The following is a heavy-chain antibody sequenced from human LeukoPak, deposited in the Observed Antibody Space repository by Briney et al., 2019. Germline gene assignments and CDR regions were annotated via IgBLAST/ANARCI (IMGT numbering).Heavy chain of an antibody. CDR1: GGSISSGGYY. J-gene: IGHJ6*03. Sequence: SQTLSLTCTVSGGSISSGGYYWSWIRQHPGKGLEWIGYIYYSGSTYYNPSIKSRVTRSVGTSKNQFSLKLSSVTAADTAVYYCARLGSGSSKEYGYYYYYYMDVWGKGTTVTVSS. D-gene: IGHD3-10*01. V-gene: IGHV4-31*03. CDR2: IYYSGST. CDR3: ARLGSGSSKEYGYYYYYYMDV.